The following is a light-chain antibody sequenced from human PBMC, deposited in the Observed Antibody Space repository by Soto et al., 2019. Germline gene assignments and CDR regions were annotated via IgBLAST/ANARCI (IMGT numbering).Light chain of an antibody. CDR2: AAS. Sequence: EIVLTQSPVTLSLSPGEGATLSCRASQTVSKNYLAWYQQKAGQAPRLVIYAASTRATGIPDRFSGSGSGTDFTLTISSLEPEDFAVYYCHQYGSSPSTFGQGTKVDIK. CDR1: QTVSKNY. J-gene: IGKJ1*01. CDR3: HQYGSSPST. V-gene: IGKV3-20*01.